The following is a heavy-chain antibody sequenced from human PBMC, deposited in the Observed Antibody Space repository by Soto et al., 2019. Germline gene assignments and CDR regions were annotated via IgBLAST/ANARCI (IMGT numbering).Heavy chain of an antibody. J-gene: IGHJ5*02. Sequence: SGPTLVNPTQTLTLTCTFSGFSLSTSGVGVGWIRQPPGKALEWLALIYWNDDKRYSPSLKSRLTITKDTSKNQVVLTMTNMDPVDTATYYCAHRLPSRCSGGSCYIWFDPWGQGTLVTAPQ. CDR3: AHRLPSRCSGGSCYIWFDP. V-gene: IGHV2-5*01. CDR2: IYWNDDK. D-gene: IGHD2-15*01. CDR1: GFSLSTSGVG.